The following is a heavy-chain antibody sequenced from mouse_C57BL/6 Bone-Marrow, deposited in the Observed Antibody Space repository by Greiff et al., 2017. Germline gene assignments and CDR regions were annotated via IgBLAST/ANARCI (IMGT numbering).Heavy chain of an antibody. Sequence: QVQLQQSGAELVRPGASVTLSCKASGYTFTDYEMHWVKQTPVHGLEWIGAIDPETGGTAYNQKFKGKAILTADKSSSTAYMELRSLTSEDSAVYFCARERTMVTTGCHYFDYWGQGTTLTVSS. J-gene: IGHJ2*01. CDR3: ARERTMVTTGCHYFDY. D-gene: IGHD2-2*01. CDR1: GYTFTDYE. V-gene: IGHV1-15*01. CDR2: IDPETGGT.